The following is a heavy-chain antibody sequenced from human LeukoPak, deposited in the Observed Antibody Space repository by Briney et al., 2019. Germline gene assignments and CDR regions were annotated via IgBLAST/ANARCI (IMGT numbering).Heavy chain of an antibody. CDR2: IYYSGST. CDR1: GGSISSSSYY. J-gene: IGHJ5*02. V-gene: IGHV4-39*01. Sequence: PSETLSLTCTVSGGSISSSSYYWGWIRQPPGKGLECIGSIYYSGSTYYNPSLKSRVTISVDTYKNQFSLKLSSVTAADTAVYYCARGEGWFDPWGQGTLVTVSS. CDR3: ARGEGWFDP.